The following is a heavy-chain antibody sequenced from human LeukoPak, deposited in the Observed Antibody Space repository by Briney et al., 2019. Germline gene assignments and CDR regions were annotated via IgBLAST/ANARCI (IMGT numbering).Heavy chain of an antibody. CDR1: GFTFSSYG. D-gene: IGHD6-13*01. CDR2: ISYDGSNK. CDR3: AKDLLGQQLVTLDY. V-gene: IGHV3-30*18. Sequence: GGSLRLSCAASGFTFSSYGMHWVRQAPGKGLEWVAVISYDGSNKYHADSVKGRFTISRDNSKNTLYLQMNSLRAEDTAVYYCAKDLLGQQLVTLDYWGQGTLVTVSS. J-gene: IGHJ4*02.